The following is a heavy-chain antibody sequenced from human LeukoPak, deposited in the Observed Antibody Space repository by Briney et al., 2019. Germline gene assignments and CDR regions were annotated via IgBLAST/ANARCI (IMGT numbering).Heavy chain of an antibody. CDR1: GGSISSGGYS. V-gene: IGHV4-30-2*01. J-gene: IGHJ5*02. CDR3: ARGGGYYDILTGYRP. Sequence: SQTLSLTCAVSGGSISSGGYSWSWIRQPPGKGLEWIGYIYHSGSTYYNPSLKSRVTISVDTSKNQFSLKLSSVTAADTAVYYCARGGGYYDILTGYRPWGQGTLVTVSS. D-gene: IGHD3-9*01. CDR2: IYHSGST.